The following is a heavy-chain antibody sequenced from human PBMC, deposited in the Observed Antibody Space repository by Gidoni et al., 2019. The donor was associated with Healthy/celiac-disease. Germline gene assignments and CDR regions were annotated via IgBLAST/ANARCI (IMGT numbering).Heavy chain of an antibody. V-gene: IGHV4-61*01. J-gene: IGHJ6*02. Sequence: QVQLQESCPGLVKPSEPLSPTCTVSGGSVSSGSYYWSWIRQPPGKGLGWIGYIYHSGSTNSNPSLKSRVTISVDTSKNQFSLKLSSVAAADTAVYYCARGPPYYYYYGMDVWGQGTTVTVSS. CDR1: GGSVSSGSYY. CDR2: IYHSGST. CDR3: ARGPPYYYYYGMDV.